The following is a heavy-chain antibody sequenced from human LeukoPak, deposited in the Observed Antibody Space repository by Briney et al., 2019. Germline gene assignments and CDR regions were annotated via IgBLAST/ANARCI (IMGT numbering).Heavy chain of an antibody. V-gene: IGHV4-34*01. CDR1: GGSFSGYY. D-gene: IGHD3-3*01. CDR3: ARLRITIFGVVKYFDY. CDR2: INHSGST. J-gene: IGHJ4*02. Sequence: SETLSLTCAVYGGSFSGYYWSWIRQPTGKGLEWIGEINHSGSTNYNPSLKSRVTVSVDTSKNQFSLKLSSVTAADTAVYYCARLRITIFGVVKYFDYWGQGTLVTVSS.